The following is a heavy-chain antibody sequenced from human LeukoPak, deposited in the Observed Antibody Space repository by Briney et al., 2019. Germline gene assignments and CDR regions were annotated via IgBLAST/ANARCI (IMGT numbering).Heavy chain of an antibody. CDR1: GYTFTSYD. CDR2: MNPNSGNT. D-gene: IGHD3-3*01. CDR3: ARGRYYDFWSGPDY. J-gene: IGHJ4*02. V-gene: IGHV1-8*01. Sequence: ASVKVSCKASGYTFTSYDINWVRQATGQGLEWMGWMNPNSGNTGYAQKFQGRVTMTRNTSISTAYMELSSLRSEDTAVYYCARGRYYDFWSGPDYWGQGTLVTDSS.